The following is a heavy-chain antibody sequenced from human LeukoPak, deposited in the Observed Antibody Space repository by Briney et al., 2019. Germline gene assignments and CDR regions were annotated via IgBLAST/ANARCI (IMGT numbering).Heavy chain of an antibody. Sequence: SETLSLTCAVSGGSISKTNWWSWVRQSPGTGLEWIGEIWHSGYTNYNPSLKSRVIMSVDASKNQFSLNLASVTAADTAVYFCARTAERQQMVQGTYFYYYFMDVWAKGTTVTISS. D-gene: IGHD6-13*01. V-gene: IGHV4-4*02. CDR3: ARTAERQQMVQGTYFYYYFMDV. J-gene: IGHJ6*03. CDR1: GGSISKTNW. CDR2: IWHSGYT.